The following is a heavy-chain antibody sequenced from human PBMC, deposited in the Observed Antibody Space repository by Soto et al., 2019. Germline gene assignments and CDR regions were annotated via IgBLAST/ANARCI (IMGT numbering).Heavy chain of an antibody. CDR3: ARVSTYYYDSSGYDAFDI. J-gene: IGHJ3*02. Sequence: GGSLRLSCAASGLTFSTYSMNWVSQDQGKGLEWVSSISSSSSYIYYADSVKGRFTISRDNAKNSLYLQMNSLRAEDTAVYYCARVSTYYYDSSGYDAFDIWGQGTMVTVSS. CDR2: ISSSSSYI. V-gene: IGHV3-21*01. D-gene: IGHD3-22*01. CDR1: GLTFSTYS.